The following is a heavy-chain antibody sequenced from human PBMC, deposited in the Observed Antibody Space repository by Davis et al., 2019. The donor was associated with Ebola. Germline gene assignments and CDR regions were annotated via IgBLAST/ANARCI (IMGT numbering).Heavy chain of an antibody. CDR2: INHSGST. CDR1: GGSISSYY. Sequence: SETLSLTCTVSGGSISSYYWSWIRQPPGKGLEWIGEINHSGSTNYNPSLKSRVTISLDTSKNQFSLKLSSVTAADTAVYYCARDLRNYGMDVWGQGTTVTVSS. J-gene: IGHJ6*02. V-gene: IGHV4-34*01. CDR3: ARDLRNYGMDV.